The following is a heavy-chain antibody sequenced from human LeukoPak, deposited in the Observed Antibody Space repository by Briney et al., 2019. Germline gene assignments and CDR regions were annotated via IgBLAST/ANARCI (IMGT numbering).Heavy chain of an antibody. CDR1: GFTFSSYS. CDR3: ARDRLHYYDSSGYYPDAFDI. V-gene: IGHV3-21*01. J-gene: IGHJ3*02. Sequence: GGSLRLSCAASGFTFSSYSMNWVRQAPGKGLGWVSSISSSSSYIYYADPVKGRFTISRDNAKNSLYLQMNSLRAEDTAVYYCARDRLHYYDSSGYYPDAFDIWGQGTMVTVSS. CDR2: ISSSSSYI. D-gene: IGHD3-22*01.